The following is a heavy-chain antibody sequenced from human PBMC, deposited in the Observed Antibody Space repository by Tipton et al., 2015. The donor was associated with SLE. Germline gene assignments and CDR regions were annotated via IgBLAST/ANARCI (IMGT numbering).Heavy chain of an antibody. CDR2: ISWNSGTI. J-gene: IGHJ4*02. CDR1: GFTFDDYA. Sequence: SLRLSCATSGFTFDDYAMHWVRQAPGKGLEWVSGISWNSGTIVYADSVKGRFTISRDNAKNSLYLRMNSLRAEDTALYYCARGRQVVVIAPVDYWGQGTLITVSS. D-gene: IGHD2-21*01. V-gene: IGHV3-9*01. CDR3: ARGRQVVVIAPVDY.